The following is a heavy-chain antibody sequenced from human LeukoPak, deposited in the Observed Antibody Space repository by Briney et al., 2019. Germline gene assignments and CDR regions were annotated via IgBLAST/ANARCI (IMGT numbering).Heavy chain of an antibody. CDR3: ARQLLPGYSSSFGAPHLQGDDY. D-gene: IGHD6-13*01. CDR2: IYYSGST. Sequence: PSETLSLTCTVSGGSISSSSYYWGWIRQPPGKGLEWIGSIYYSGSTYYNPSLKSRVTISVDTSKNQFSLELSSVTAADTAVYYCARQLLPGYSSSFGAPHLQGDDYWGQGTLVTVSS. CDR1: GGSISSSSYY. V-gene: IGHV4-39*01. J-gene: IGHJ4*02.